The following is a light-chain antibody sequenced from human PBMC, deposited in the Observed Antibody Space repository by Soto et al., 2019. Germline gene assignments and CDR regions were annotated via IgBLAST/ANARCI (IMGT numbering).Light chain of an antibody. CDR2: KAS. CDR1: QSISSW. Sequence: DLQMTQSPSTLSASVGDRVTITCRASQSISSWLAWYQQKPGKAPKLLIYKASSLESGVPSRFSGSGSGTEFTLTISSLQPDDFATYYCQQYNNWPFTFGPGTKVDIK. CDR3: QQYNNWPFT. J-gene: IGKJ3*01. V-gene: IGKV1-5*03.